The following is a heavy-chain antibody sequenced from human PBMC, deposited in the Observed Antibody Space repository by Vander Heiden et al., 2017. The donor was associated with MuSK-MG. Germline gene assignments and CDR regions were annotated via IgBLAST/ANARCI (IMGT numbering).Heavy chain of an antibody. CDR3: AKSRHCSGGSCYYNWFDP. CDR1: GFTFSSYA. V-gene: IGHV3-23*01. D-gene: IGHD2-15*01. J-gene: IGHJ5*02. CDR2: ISGSGGST. Sequence: EVQLLESGGGLVQPGGSLRLSCAASGFTFSSYAMSWVRQAPGKGLEWVSAISGSGGSTYYADSVKGRVTISRDNSKNTLYLQMNSLRAEETAVYYCAKSRHCSGGSCYYNWFDPWGQGTLVTVSS.